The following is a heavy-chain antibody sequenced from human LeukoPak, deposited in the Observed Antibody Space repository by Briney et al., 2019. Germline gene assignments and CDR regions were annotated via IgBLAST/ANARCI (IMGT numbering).Heavy chain of an antibody. J-gene: IGHJ6*03. Sequence: PSETLSLTCTVSGYSISSGYYWGCIRQPPGKGLEWIGNTYPTGSTYYNPSLKRRSTMTVDTSKNQFSLKLSSVTAADTAVYYCARHRHRNDNYYDGSGSYYRYYYYYMDVWGKGTTVTISS. CDR1: GYSISSGYY. CDR3: ARHRHRNDNYYDGSGSYYRYYYYYMDV. D-gene: IGHD3-10*01. V-gene: IGHV4-38-2*02. CDR2: TYPTGST.